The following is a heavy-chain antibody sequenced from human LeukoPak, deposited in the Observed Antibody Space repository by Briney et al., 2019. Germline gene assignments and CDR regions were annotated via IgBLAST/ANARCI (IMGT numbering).Heavy chain of an antibody. Sequence: SETLSLTCTVSGGSISSYYWSWIRQPPGQGLEWIGYIYYSGSTNYNPSLKSRVTISVDTSKNQFSLKLSSVTAADTAVYYCAGTTVTTNGGDYWGQGTLVTVSS. D-gene: IGHD4-11*01. V-gene: IGHV4-59*01. J-gene: IGHJ4*02. CDR1: GGSISSYY. CDR3: AGTTVTTNGGDY. CDR2: IYYSGST.